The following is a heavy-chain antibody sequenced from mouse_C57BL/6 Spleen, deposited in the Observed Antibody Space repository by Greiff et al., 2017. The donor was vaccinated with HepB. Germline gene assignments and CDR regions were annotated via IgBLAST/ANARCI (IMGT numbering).Heavy chain of an antibody. CDR2: IYPRSGNT. Sequence: QVHVKQSGAELARPGASVKLSCKASGYTFTSYGISWVKQRTGQGLEWIGEIYPRSGNTYYNEKFKGKATLTADKSSSTAYMELRSLTSEDSAVYFCARKTTVVDYYAMDYWGQGTSVTVSS. CDR3: ARKTTVVDYYAMDY. V-gene: IGHV1-81*01. J-gene: IGHJ4*01. CDR1: GYTFTSYG. D-gene: IGHD1-1*01.